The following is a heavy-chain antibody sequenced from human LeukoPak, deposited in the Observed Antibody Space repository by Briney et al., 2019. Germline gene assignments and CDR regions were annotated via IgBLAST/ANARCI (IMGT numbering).Heavy chain of an antibody. J-gene: IGHJ4*02. V-gene: IGHV3-7*03. CDR1: GFIFSGSW. D-gene: IGHD1-1*01. Sequence: GGSLRLSCAASGFIFSGSWMTWVRQAPGKGLEWVVNIKQDGSEKYYVDSVKGRFTIYRDNTKNSLYLQMNGLRAEDTAVYYCVRHQGTTFDYWGQGTLVTVSS. CDR2: IKQDGSEK. CDR3: VRHQGTTFDY.